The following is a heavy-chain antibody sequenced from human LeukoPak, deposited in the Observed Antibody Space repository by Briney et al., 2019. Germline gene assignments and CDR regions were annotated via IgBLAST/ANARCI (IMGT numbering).Heavy chain of an antibody. Sequence: PGRSLRLSCAASGFTFSSFGMHWVRQAPGKGLEWVALISYDGSYKYFADSVKGRSTISRDNSKNTLYLQMNSLRAEDTAVYYCARGDPTVATKQNFDYWGQGTLVTVSS. CDR3: ARGDPTVATKQNFDY. CDR1: GFTFSSFG. V-gene: IGHV3-30*03. D-gene: IGHD4-17*01. CDR2: ISYDGSYK. J-gene: IGHJ4*02.